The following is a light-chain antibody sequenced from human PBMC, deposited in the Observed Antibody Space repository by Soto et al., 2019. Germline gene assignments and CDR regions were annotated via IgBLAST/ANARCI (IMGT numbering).Light chain of an antibody. CDR3: QQYGSSPRT. J-gene: IGKJ1*01. V-gene: IGKV3-20*01. Sequence: EIVLTQSPGALSLSPGERATLSCGASQSVSSSYLAWYQQKPGQAPRLLIYGASTRATGIPDRFSGSGSGTDFTLPISRLEPEDFAVYYCQQYGSSPRTFGQGTKVEI. CDR2: GAS. CDR1: QSVSSSY.